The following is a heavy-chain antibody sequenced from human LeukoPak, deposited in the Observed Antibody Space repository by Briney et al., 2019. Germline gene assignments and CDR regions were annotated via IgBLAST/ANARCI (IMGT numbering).Heavy chain of an antibody. CDR1: GGSFSGYY. D-gene: IGHD6-19*01. CDR2: INHSGST. Sequence: SETLSLTCAVYGGSFSGYYWSWIRQPPGEGLEWIGEINHSGSTNYNPSLKSRVTISVDTSKSQFSLKLSSVTAADTAVYYCARGPRPYSSGWYVYWGQGTLVTVSS. V-gene: IGHV4-34*01. J-gene: IGHJ4*02. CDR3: ARGPRPYSSGWYVY.